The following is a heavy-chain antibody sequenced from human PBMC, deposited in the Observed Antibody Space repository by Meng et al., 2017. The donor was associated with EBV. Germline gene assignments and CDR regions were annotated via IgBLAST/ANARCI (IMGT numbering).Heavy chain of an antibody. J-gene: IGHJ4*02. CDR3: ARRSLDYYDSSGFDY. CDR1: VRSISSCNR. CDR2: IYHSGST. V-gene: IGHV4-4*02. Sequence: SGPWLGAPCGTLAFASVVLVRSISSCNRWSWVRQTPGMGLEWIGEIYHSGSTNYNTSLKSRVTISVDKSKNQFSLKLSSVTAADTAVYYCARRSLDYYDSSGFDYWGQGTLVTVSS. D-gene: IGHD3-22*01.